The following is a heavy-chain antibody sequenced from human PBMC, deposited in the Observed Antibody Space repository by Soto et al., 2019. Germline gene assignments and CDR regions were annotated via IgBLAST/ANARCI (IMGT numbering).Heavy chain of an antibody. Sequence: SETLSLTCTVSGGSISSGGYYWSWIRQHPGKGLEWIGYFYYSGSTYYNPSLKSRVTISVDTSKNQFSLKLSSVTAADTAVYYCARDVLTSGSIADNWGQGTLVTVSS. CDR3: ARDVLTSGSIADN. CDR2: FYYSGST. V-gene: IGHV4-31*03. D-gene: IGHD6-6*01. CDR1: GGSISSGGYY. J-gene: IGHJ4*02.